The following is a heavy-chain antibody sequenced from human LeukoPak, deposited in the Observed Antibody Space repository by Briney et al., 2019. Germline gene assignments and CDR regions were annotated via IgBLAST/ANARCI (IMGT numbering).Heavy chain of an antibody. V-gene: IGHV1-2*02. CDR1: GYTFTGYY. D-gene: IGHD3-22*01. CDR3: ARGVYYYDSSGYSYAQPFDY. CDR2: INPNSGGT. J-gene: IGHJ4*02. Sequence: ASVKVSCKASGYTFTGYYMHWVRQAPGQGLEWMGWINPNSGGTNYAQKFQGRVTMTRDTSISTAYMELSRLRSDDTAVYYCARGVYYYDSSGYSYAQPFDYWGQGTLVTVSS.